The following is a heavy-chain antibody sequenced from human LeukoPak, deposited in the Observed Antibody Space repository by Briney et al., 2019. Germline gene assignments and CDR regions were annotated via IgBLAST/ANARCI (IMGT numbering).Heavy chain of an antibody. D-gene: IGHD3-3*01. CDR1: GFTVSSNY. CDR2: IYSGGST. CDR3: ARDRGYDFWSGFDSY. V-gene: IGHV3-66*01. J-gene: IGHJ4*02. Sequence: GGSLRLSCAASGFTVSSNYMSWVRQAPGKGLEWVSVIYSGGSTYYADSVKGRFTISRDNAKNSLYLQMNSLRAEDTAVYYCARDRGYDFWSGFDSYWGQGTLVTVSS.